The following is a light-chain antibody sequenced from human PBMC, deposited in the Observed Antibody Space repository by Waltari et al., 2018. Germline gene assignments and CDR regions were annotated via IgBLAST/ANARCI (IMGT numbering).Light chain of an antibody. CDR3: QQYYSTPYT. V-gene: IGKV4-1*01. CDR2: WAS. Sequence: DIMMTQSPDSLAVSLGERATINCTSSKSILFTSNNKNYLAWYQQRPGQPPKLLIYWASTRESGVPDRFSGSGSGTDFTLTISSLQTEDVAVYYCQQYYSTPYTFGQGTKLEI. J-gene: IGKJ2*01. CDR1: KSILFTSNNKNY.